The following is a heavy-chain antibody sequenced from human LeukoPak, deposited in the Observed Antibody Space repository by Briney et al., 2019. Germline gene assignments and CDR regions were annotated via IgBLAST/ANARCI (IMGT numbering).Heavy chain of an antibody. Sequence: PGGSLRLSCAASGIIVSSKYMSWVRQAPGKGLEWIGYIYYSGSTNYNPSLKSRVTISVDTSKNQFSLKLSSVTAADTAVYYCARGKPGIAAAGTSFDPWGQGTLVTVSS. J-gene: IGHJ5*02. CDR2: IYYSGST. CDR3: ARGKPGIAAAGTSFDP. CDR1: GIIVSSKY. D-gene: IGHD6-13*01. V-gene: IGHV4-59*02.